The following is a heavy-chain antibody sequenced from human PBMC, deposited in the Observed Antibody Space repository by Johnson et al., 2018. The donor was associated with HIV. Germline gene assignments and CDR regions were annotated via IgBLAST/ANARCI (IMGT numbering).Heavy chain of an antibody. Sequence: VQLVESGGGLVQPGGSLRLSYAASGFTVSSNYMSWVRQAPGKGLEWVSVIYSGGSTYYADSVKGRFTIFRDNSKNTLYLQMNSLRAEDTAVYFCARGCRDGYTCDVFDVWGQGTMVTVSS. CDR2: IYSGGST. CDR1: GFTVSSNY. V-gene: IGHV3-66*01. D-gene: IGHD5-24*01. CDR3: ARGCRDGYTCDVFDV. J-gene: IGHJ3*01.